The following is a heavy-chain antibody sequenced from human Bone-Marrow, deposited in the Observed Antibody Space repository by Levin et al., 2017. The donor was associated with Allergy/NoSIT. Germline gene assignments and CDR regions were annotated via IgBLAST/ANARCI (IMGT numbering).Heavy chain of an antibody. CDR3: ARLFGDYVWGSYRF. CDR1: GFPFSSYA. Sequence: GESLKISCAASGFPFSSYAMHWVRQAPGKGLEYVSAINGNGDSTYYAISVEGRFTISRDSSSKTLYLQMGSLRAEDTAVYFCARLFGDYVWGSYRFWGQGTLVTVSS. V-gene: IGHV3-64*01. CDR2: INGNGDST. D-gene: IGHD3-16*02. J-gene: IGHJ4*02.